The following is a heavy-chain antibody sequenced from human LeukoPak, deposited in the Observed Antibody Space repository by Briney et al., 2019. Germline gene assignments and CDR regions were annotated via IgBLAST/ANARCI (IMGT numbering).Heavy chain of an antibody. CDR2: IYYSGST. CDR3: ARSYSFSGTYSAFYFDN. V-gene: IGHV4-59*01. J-gene: IGHJ4*02. CDR1: GGSISNYY. D-gene: IGHD1-26*01. Sequence: SETLSLTCTLSGGSISNYYWSWIRQSPGKGLEWIGYIYYSGSTSYNPSLKSRVTISVDTSKNQFSLKLTSVIAADTAVYYCARSYSFSGTYSAFYFDNWGQGALVTVSS.